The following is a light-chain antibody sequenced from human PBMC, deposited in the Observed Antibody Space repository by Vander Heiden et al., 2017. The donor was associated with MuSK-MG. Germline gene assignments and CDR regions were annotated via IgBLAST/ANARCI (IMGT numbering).Light chain of an antibody. Sequence: ESVLTQSPATLSLSPGERATLSCRASQSVSSNLAWYQQKPGQAPRLLIYDASNRATGIPARFSGSGSGTDFTLTISSLEPEDFAVYYCQQRASWPVTFGGGTKVEIK. J-gene: IGKJ4*01. CDR3: QQRASWPVT. V-gene: IGKV3-11*01. CDR1: QSVSSN. CDR2: DAS.